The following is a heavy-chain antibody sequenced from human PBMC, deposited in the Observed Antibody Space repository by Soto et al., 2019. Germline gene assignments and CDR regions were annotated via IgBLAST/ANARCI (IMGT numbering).Heavy chain of an antibody. CDR1: GGSIYTFS. V-gene: IGHV4-4*07. CDR3: ATIVGANDY. D-gene: IGHD1-26*01. CDR2: IYSSGSA. Sequence: PSETLSLTCTVSGGSIYTFSWTWLRQPAGKGLEWIGHIYSSGSANYNPSLKSRVSMSVDTSKNQFSLELNSVTAADTAVYYCATIVGANDYWGQGALVT. J-gene: IGHJ4*02.